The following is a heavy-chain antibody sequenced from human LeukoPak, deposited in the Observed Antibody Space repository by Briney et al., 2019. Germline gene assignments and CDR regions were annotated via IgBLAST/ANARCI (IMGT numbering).Heavy chain of an antibody. CDR3: ARDGLVGATVDY. Sequence: SETLSLTCTVSGGSISSYYWSWIRQPPGKGLEWIGYIYYSGSTYYNPSLKSRVTISVDTSRNQFSLKLSSVTAADTAVYYCARDGLVGATVDYWGQGTLVTVSS. CDR2: IYYSGST. V-gene: IGHV4-59*12. CDR1: GGSISSYY. D-gene: IGHD1-26*01. J-gene: IGHJ4*02.